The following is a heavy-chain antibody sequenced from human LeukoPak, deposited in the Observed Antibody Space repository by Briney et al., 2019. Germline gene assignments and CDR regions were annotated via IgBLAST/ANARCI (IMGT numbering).Heavy chain of an antibody. Sequence: GGSLRLSCAASGFTFSSYAMSWVRQAPGKGLEWVSAISGSGGSTYYADSVKGRFTISRDNSRNTLYLQMSSLRAEDTAVYYCAKFPQLAHFDYWGQGTLVTVSS. D-gene: IGHD6-13*01. J-gene: IGHJ4*02. V-gene: IGHV3-23*01. CDR3: AKFPQLAHFDY. CDR2: ISGSGGST. CDR1: GFTFSSYA.